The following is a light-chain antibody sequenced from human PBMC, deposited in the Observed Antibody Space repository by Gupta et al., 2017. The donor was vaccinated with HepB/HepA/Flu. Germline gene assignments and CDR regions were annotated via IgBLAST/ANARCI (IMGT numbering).Light chain of an antibody. Sequence: DIQLTPSPSFLSASVGDRVTITCRASQDISGYLGWYQQKPGKAPKLLIFAASTLQSGVASRFSGSGSGTEFTLTISSLQPEDFATYYCQQLNSYPLTFGGGTKVDIK. V-gene: IGKV1-9*01. J-gene: IGKJ4*01. CDR1: QDISGY. CDR2: AAS. CDR3: QQLNSYPLT.